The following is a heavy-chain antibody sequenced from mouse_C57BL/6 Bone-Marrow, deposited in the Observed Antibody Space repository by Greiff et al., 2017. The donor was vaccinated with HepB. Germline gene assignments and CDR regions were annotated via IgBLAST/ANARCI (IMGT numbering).Heavy chain of an antibody. Sequence: VKLMESGAELVRPGTSVKVSCKASGYAFTNYLIEWVKQRPGQGLEWIGVINPGSGGTNYNEKFKGKATLTADKSSSTAYMQLSSLTSEDSAVYFCARRTYYYGSSWFAYWGQGTLVTVSA. V-gene: IGHV1-54*01. CDR2: INPGSGGT. CDR1: GYAFTNYL. J-gene: IGHJ3*01. CDR3: ARRTYYYGSSWFAY. D-gene: IGHD1-1*01.